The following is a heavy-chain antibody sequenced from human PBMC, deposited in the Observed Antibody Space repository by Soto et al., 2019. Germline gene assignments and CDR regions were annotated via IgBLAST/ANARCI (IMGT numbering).Heavy chain of an antibody. CDR1: GGTFSSYA. D-gene: IGHD2-8*01. CDR2: IIPIFGTA. J-gene: IGHJ6*02. Sequence: QVQLVQSGAEVKKPGSSVKVSCKASGGTFSSYAISWVRQAPGQGLEWMGGIIPIFGTANYAQKFQGRVKITADKSTSTAYMELSSLRSEDTAVYYCARHKDCTNGVCYRTYYYYYGMDVWGQGTTVTVSS. CDR3: ARHKDCTNGVCYRTYYYYYGMDV. V-gene: IGHV1-69*06.